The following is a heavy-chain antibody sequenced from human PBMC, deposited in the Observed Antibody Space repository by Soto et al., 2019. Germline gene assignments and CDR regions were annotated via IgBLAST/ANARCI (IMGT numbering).Heavy chain of an antibody. V-gene: IGHV4-31*03. CDR3: AASCVGCGGFNYYGMDV. CDR1: GGSISSGGYY. Sequence: QVQLQESGPGLVKPSQTLSLTCTVSGGSISSGGYYWNWIRQHPGKGLEWIGYIYYSGTTYYNPSLKRRVTISVDTSKTQFSLKLSSVTAAATAVYYCAASCVGCGGFNYYGMDVWGQGTTVTVSS. D-gene: IGHD2-21*01. J-gene: IGHJ6*02. CDR2: IYYSGTT.